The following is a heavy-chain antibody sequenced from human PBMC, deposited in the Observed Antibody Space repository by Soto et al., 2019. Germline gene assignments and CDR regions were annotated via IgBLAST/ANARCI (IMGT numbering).Heavy chain of an antibody. CDR2: ISSSSSYI. Sequence: GGSLRLSCAASGFTFSSYSMNWVRQAPGKGLEWVSSISSSSSYIYYADSVKGRFTISRDNAKNSLYLQMNSLRAEDTAVYYCARDGQQQLVDYYYYGMDVWGQGTTVTVSS. D-gene: IGHD6-13*01. J-gene: IGHJ6*02. CDR3: ARDGQQQLVDYYYYGMDV. CDR1: GFTFSSYS. V-gene: IGHV3-21*01.